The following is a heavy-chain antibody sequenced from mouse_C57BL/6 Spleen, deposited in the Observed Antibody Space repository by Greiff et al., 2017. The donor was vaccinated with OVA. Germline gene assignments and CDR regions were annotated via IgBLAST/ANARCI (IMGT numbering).Heavy chain of an antibody. Sequence: QVQLQQPGAELVKPGASVKMSCKASGYTFTSYWITWVKQRPGQGLEWIGDIYPGSGSTNYNEKFKSKATLTVDTSSSTAYMRLSRLTSEDSEVYYCERFYHYAMEYWGQGTSVTVSS. D-gene: IGHD2-1*01. CDR2: IYPGSGST. V-gene: IGHV1-55*01. CDR3: ERFYHYAMEY. J-gene: IGHJ4*01. CDR1: GYTFTSYW.